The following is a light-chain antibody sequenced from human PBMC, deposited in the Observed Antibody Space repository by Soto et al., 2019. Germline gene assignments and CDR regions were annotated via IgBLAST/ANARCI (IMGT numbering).Light chain of an antibody. CDR1: SSDVGSYNV. CDR3: SSYTRRSTYV. CDR2: DVS. Sequence: QSVLTQPAPVSGSPGQSITIPCSGTSSDVGSYNVVSWYQQHPGKAPKLVIYDVSNRPSGVSPRFSGAKSGNTASLTIAGLQAEDEADYYCSSYTRRSTYVFGTGTKVTVL. J-gene: IGLJ1*01. V-gene: IGLV2-14*03.